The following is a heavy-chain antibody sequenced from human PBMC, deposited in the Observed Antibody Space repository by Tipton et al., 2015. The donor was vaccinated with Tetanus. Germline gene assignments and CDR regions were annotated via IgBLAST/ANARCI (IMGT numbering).Heavy chain of an antibody. J-gene: IGHJ4*02. CDR1: GGSFSGYF. Sequence: TLSLTCAVYGGSFSGYFWSWIRQPPGKGLEWIGEINHSGSTNCNPSLKSRVTISVDTSKNQFSLKLTSVTAADTAVYYCARWIAVTGTDFDFWGQGTLVTVSS. CDR3: ARWIAVTGTDFDF. D-gene: IGHD6-19*01. CDR2: INHSGST. V-gene: IGHV4-34*01.